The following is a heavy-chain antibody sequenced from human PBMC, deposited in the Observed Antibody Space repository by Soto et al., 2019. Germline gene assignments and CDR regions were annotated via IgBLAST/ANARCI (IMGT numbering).Heavy chain of an antibody. CDR1: GSTLPGDG. Sequence: ASVPGAWPAAGSTLPGDGIGWGRQATGQGLEWMGWISTYNGHTNYAQKLQGRVTMTTDTSTSTAYMELRSLRSDDTAVYYCAREGAVARTNAFDIWGQGTMVTVSS. V-gene: IGHV1-18*01. CDR3: AREGAVARTNAFDI. J-gene: IGHJ3*02. D-gene: IGHD6-19*01. CDR2: ISTYNGHT.